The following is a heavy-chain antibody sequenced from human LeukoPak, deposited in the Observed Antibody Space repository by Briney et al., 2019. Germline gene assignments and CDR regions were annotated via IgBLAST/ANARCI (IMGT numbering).Heavy chain of an antibody. CDR2: IWYDGSNK. J-gene: IGHJ3*02. D-gene: IGHD3-3*01. V-gene: IGHV3-33*06. Sequence: GGSLRLSCAASGFTFSGYGMHWVRQAPGKGLEWVAVIWYDGSNKYYADSVKGRFTISRDNSKNTLYLQMNSLRAEDTAVYYCAKDLQVFGVATGAFDIWGQGTMVTVSS. CDR1: GFTFSGYG. CDR3: AKDLQVFGVATGAFDI.